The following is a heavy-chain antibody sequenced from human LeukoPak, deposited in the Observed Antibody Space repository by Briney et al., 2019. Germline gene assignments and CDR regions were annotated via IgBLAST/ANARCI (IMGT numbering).Heavy chain of an antibody. CDR2: ISGSGGST. Sequence: GGSLRLSCAASGFTFSSYAMSWVRQAPGKGLEWVSAISGSGGSTYYADSVKGRFTIPRDNSKNTLYLQMNSLRAEDTAVYYCALKYYGSGSYYNIDYWGQGTLVTVSS. J-gene: IGHJ4*02. CDR1: GFTFSSYA. D-gene: IGHD3-10*01. CDR3: ALKYYGSGSYYNIDY. V-gene: IGHV3-23*01.